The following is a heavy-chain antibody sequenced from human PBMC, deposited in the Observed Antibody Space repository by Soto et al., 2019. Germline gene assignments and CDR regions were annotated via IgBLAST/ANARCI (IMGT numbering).Heavy chain of an antibody. V-gene: IGHV3-30*18. D-gene: IGHD2-2*01. CDR1: GFTFSGFG. Sequence: QVQLVESGGGVVQPGRSLRLSCAGSGFTFSGFGIHWVRQAPGKGLEWLALISYDGRVEYYPESVKGRFTISIDNSKNTAFLQMNSLRNDDTAVYYCAKVGGLVPAAKYYYGLDVWGQGTTVTVS. CDR3: AKVGGLVPAAKYYYGLDV. J-gene: IGHJ6*02. CDR2: ISYDGRVE.